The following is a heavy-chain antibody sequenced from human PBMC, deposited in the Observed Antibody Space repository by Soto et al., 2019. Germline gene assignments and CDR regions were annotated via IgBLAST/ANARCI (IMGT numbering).Heavy chain of an antibody. CDR3: AREARAARHFDH. Sequence: SVKVSCKASGGTFSSYAISWVRQAPGQGLEWMGGIIPIFGTANYAQKFQGRVTITEDESTRTAYMELSSLRSEDTAVYYCAREARAARHFDHWGQGTLVTVSS. J-gene: IGHJ4*02. CDR1: GGTFSSYA. D-gene: IGHD6-6*01. V-gene: IGHV1-69*13. CDR2: IIPIFGTA.